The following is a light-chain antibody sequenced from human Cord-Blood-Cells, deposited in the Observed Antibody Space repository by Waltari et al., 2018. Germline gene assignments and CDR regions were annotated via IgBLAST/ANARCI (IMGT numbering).Light chain of an antibody. J-gene: IGKJ3*01. CDR1: QSVSSY. V-gene: IGKV3-11*01. CDR2: DAS. Sequence: EIVLTQSPATLSLSPGVRATLSCRASQSVSSYLAWYQQKPGQAPRLLIYDASNRATGIPARFSGSGSGTDFTLTISSLEPEDFAVYYCQQRSNWIFTFGPGTKVDIK. CDR3: QQRSNWIFT.